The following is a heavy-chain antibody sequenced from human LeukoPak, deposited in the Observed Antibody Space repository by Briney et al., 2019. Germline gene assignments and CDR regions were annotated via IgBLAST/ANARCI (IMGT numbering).Heavy chain of an antibody. V-gene: IGHV4-34*01. CDR3: ARGPGAVVPDY. Sequence: PSETLSLTCAVYGGSFSGYYWSWIRQPPGKGREWSGEINHSGSTNYNPSLKSRVTISVDTSKNQFSLKPSSVTAADTAVYYCARGPGAVVPDYWGQGTLVTVSS. CDR1: GGSFSGYY. D-gene: IGHD4-23*01. J-gene: IGHJ4*02. CDR2: INHSGST.